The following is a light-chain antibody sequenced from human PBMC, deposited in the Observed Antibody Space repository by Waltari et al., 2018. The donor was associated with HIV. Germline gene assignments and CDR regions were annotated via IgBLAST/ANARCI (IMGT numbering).Light chain of an antibody. Sequence: SSELTQDPAVSVALGQTVRITCQGDTLRNLYATWYQQKPGQAPLLVMYGKNNRPSGIPDRFSGSTSGNTASLTITGTQAEDEADYYCSSRDNSGNHVVFGGGTKLTVL. V-gene: IGLV3-19*01. CDR1: TLRNLY. J-gene: IGLJ2*01. CDR3: SSRDNSGNHVV. CDR2: GKN.